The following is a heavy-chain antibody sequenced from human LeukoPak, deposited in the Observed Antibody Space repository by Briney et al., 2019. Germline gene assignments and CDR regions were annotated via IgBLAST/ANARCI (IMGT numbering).Heavy chain of an antibody. D-gene: IGHD5-18*01. V-gene: IGHV4-34*09. CDR3: ARTFGYSYALDY. J-gene: IGHJ4*02. Sequence: SETLSLTCAVYGGSFSGYYWSWIRQPPGKGLEWIGYIYYSGSTYYNPSLKSRVTISVDTSKNQFSLKLSSVTAADTAVYYCARTFGYSYALDYWGQGTLVTVSS. CDR1: GGSFSGYY. CDR2: IYYSGST.